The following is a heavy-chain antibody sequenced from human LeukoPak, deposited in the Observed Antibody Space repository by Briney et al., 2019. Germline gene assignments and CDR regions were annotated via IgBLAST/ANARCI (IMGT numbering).Heavy chain of an antibody. D-gene: IGHD5-24*01. J-gene: IGHJ6*03. CDR1: GITFSSHA. CDR3: AKGGAATMRDGYNYYYYYMEV. Sequence: GGSLRLSCAASGITFSSHAMSWVRQAPGKGLEWVSLISGSGGHTYYGDSVKGRFTISRDNSTNRLYMQMNSLRPEDTAVYYCAKGGAATMRDGYNYYYYYMEVWGRGTTVTVSS. CDR2: ISGSGGHT. V-gene: IGHV3-23*01.